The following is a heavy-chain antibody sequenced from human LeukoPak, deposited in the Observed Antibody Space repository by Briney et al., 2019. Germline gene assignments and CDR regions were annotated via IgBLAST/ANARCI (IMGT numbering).Heavy chain of an antibody. J-gene: IGHJ3*02. CDR3: ARDPSRWDYGDYTNAFDI. D-gene: IGHD4-17*01. V-gene: IGHV3-23*01. Sequence: GGSLRLSCAASGFTFSSYAMSWVRQAPGKGLEWVSAISGSGGSTYYADSVKGRFTISRDNSKNTLYLQMNSLRAEDTAVYYCARDPSRWDYGDYTNAFDIWGQGTMVTVSS. CDR1: GFTFSSYA. CDR2: ISGSGGST.